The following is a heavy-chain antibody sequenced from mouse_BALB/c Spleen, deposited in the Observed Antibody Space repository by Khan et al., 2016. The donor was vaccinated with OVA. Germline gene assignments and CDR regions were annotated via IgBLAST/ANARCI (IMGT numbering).Heavy chain of an antibody. CDR3: ARRDYFDY. V-gene: IGHV1S137*01. Sequence: QVQLQQSGPELVRPGVSVKISCKGSGYTFTDYSMHWVKQSHAKSLEWIGVISTDSVNTNYNQKFKGKATLTVDKSSSTAYMELARMKSEDSAIYYCARRDYFDYWGQGTTLTVSS. CDR1: GYTFTDYS. CDR2: ISTDSVNT. J-gene: IGHJ2*01.